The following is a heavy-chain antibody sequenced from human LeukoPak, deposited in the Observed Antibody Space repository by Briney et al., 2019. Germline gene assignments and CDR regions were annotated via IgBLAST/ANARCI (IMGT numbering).Heavy chain of an antibody. V-gene: IGHV4-34*01. CDR1: GGSFSGYY. D-gene: IGHD3-9*01. J-gene: IGHJ4*02. CDR2: INHSGST. CDR3: ARGPAEARDDIPEAHYFDY. Sequence: PSETLSLTCAVYGGSFSGYYWSWIRQPPGKGLEWIGEINHSGSTNYNPSLKSRVTISVDTSKNQFSLRLSSVTAADTAVYYCARGPAEARDDIPEAHYFDYWGQGTLVTVSS.